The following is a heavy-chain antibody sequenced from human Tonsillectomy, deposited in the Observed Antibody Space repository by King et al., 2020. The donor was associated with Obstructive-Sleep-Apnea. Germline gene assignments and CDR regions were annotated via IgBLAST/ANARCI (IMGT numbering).Heavy chain of an antibody. Sequence: VQLQQWGAGLLKPSETLSLPCAVFGGSFTDYYWSWIRQPPGKGLEWIGEINHSGSTNYNPSLKSRVTISVGTAKNQFSLQLSSVTAADTAVYYCARGSGAAAVNWFDPWGQGTLVTVSS. J-gene: IGHJ5*02. D-gene: IGHD6-13*01. V-gene: IGHV4-34*01. CDR3: ARGSGAAAVNWFDP. CDR1: GGSFTDYY. CDR2: INHSGST.